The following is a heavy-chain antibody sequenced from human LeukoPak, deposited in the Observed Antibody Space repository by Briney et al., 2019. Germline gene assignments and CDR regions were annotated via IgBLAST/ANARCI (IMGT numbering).Heavy chain of an antibody. CDR3: ARRYCTNGVCYHDRGAFDI. D-gene: IGHD2-8*01. CDR1: GGTFSSYA. V-gene: IGHV1-69*06. Sequence: SVEVSCKASGGTFSSYAISWVRQAPGQGLEWMGGIIPIFGTANYAQKFQGRVTITAEKSTSTAYMELSSLRSEDTAVYYCARRYCTNGVCYHDRGAFDIWGQGTMVTVSS. J-gene: IGHJ3*02. CDR2: IIPIFGTA.